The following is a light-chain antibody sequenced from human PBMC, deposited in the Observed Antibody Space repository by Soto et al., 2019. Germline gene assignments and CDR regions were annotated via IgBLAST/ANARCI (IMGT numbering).Light chain of an antibody. CDR3: AVWDDSLHGLV. CDR2: TNN. CDR1: SSNIGGNS. J-gene: IGLJ1*01. V-gene: IGLV1-44*01. Sequence: QAVVTQPPSASGTPGQTVTISCSGSSSNIGGNSVSWCQQLPGTAPKLLIHTNNQRPSGVPDRFSGSKSGTSASLAITGLQPEDEADYYCAVWDDSLHGLVFGTGTKLTVL.